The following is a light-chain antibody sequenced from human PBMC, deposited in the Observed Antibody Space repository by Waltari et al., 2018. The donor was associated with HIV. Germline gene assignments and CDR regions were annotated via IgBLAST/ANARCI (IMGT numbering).Light chain of an antibody. CDR3: QVWDSLGHRVI. Sequence: SSDLIQPPSVSVAPGETARLTCAGDYIGDKTVHWYQQMPGQAPVLVVCYDERFSGFRSGKTATLTISRVEVADEADYYCQVWDSLGHRVIFGGGTTLTVL. CDR1: YIGDKT. CDR2: Y. J-gene: IGLJ2*01. V-gene: IGLV3-21*04.